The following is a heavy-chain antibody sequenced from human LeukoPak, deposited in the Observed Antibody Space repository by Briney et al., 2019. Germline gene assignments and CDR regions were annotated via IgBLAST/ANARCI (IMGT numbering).Heavy chain of an antibody. CDR3: ARELLSSGWYCGMDV. Sequence: GGSLRLSCAASGFTVSSNYTSWVRQAPGKGLEWVSLIYSGGSTYYADSVKGRFTISRDNSKNTLYLQMNSLRAEDTAVYYCARELLSSGWYCGMDVWGQGTTVTVSS. CDR2: IYSGGST. D-gene: IGHD6-19*01. CDR1: GFTVSSNY. J-gene: IGHJ6*02. V-gene: IGHV3-53*01.